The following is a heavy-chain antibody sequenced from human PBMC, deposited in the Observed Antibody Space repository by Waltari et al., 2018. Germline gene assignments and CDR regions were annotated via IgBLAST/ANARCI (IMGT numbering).Heavy chain of an antibody. D-gene: IGHD4-17*01. CDR3: ARDLGSDYGNRDY. CDR1: GYTFTGSY. Sequence: QVHLVQSGAEVKKPGASVQASCKASGYTFTGSYIQWVRRAPGQGLEWMGRINPNSGDTNYAQKFQGRVTLTRDTSINTAYMELSSLKSDDTAVYYCARDLGSDYGNRDYWGQGTLVTVPS. V-gene: IGHV1-2*06. CDR2: INPNSGDT. J-gene: IGHJ4*02.